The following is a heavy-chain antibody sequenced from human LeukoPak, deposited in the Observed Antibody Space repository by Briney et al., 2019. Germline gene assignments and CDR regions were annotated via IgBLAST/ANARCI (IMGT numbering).Heavy chain of an antibody. V-gene: IGHV3-9*01. CDR3: AKDMGAATPRAFDI. D-gene: IGHD4/OR15-4a*01. CDR1: GFTFDDYA. CDR2: ISWNSGSI. Sequence: GGSLRLSCAASGFTFDDYAMHWVRQAPGKGLEWVSGISWNSGSIGYADSVKGRFTISRDNAKNSLYLQMNSLRAEDTAFYYCAKDMGAATPRAFDIWGQGTMVTVSS. J-gene: IGHJ3*02.